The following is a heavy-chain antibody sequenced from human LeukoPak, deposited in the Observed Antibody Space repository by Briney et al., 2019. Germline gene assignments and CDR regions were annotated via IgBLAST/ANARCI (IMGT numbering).Heavy chain of an antibody. J-gene: IGHJ4*02. CDR2: ISSSSSTI. CDR1: GFTFSSYA. CDR3: ARDHLSGWLGRDY. V-gene: IGHV3-48*01. D-gene: IGHD3-22*01. Sequence: AGGSLRLSCAASGFTFSSYAMNWVRQAPGKGLEWVSYISSSSSTIYYADSVKGRFTISRDNAKNSLYLQMNSLRAEDTAVYYCARDHLSGWLGRDYWGQGTLVTVSS.